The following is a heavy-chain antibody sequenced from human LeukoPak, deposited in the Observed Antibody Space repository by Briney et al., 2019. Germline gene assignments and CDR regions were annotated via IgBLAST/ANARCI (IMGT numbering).Heavy chain of an antibody. D-gene: IGHD6-13*01. CDR3: ARFSSIAAAFDY. J-gene: IGHJ4*02. CDR2: IYYSGST. CDR1: GGSISSYY. Sequence: SETLSLTCTVSGGSISSYYWSWIRQPPGKGLEWIGYIYYSGSTNYKPSLKSRVTISVDTSKNQFSLKLSSVTAADTAVYYCARFSSIAAAFDYWGQGTLVTVSS. V-gene: IGHV4-59*01.